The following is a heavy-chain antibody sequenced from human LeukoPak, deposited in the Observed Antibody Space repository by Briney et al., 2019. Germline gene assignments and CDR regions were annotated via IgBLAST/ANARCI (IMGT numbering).Heavy chain of an antibody. CDR1: GFTFDNYA. V-gene: IGHV3-23*01. Sequence: PGGSLRLSCAASGFTFDNYAMSWVRQAPGKGLQWVSAVSSSGNITFYTDSVKGRVTISRDNSKNMMYLQMNSLRAEDTAVYYCAKDPGGGNPLGYWGQGTLVTVSS. J-gene: IGHJ4*02. CDR2: VSSSGNIT. D-gene: IGHD4-23*01. CDR3: AKDPGGGNPLGY.